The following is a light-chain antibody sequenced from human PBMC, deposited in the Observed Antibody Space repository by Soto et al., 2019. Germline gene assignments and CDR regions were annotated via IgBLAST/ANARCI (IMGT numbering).Light chain of an antibody. Sequence: IVMTQSAATLSVSPGKRATLSCRASQSVSSNLAWYQQKHGQAPRLLIYGASTRATGIPARFSGSGYGTEFNLTISSLQSEDFAVYYCQQYNNWPITFGQGTRLEIK. J-gene: IGKJ5*01. V-gene: IGKV3D-15*01. CDR3: QQYNNWPIT. CDR2: GAS. CDR1: QSVSSN.